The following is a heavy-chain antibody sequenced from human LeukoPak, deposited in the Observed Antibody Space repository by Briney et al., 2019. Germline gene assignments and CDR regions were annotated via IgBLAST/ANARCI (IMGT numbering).Heavy chain of an antibody. CDR1: GFTFSTYG. D-gene: IGHD1-20*01. V-gene: IGHV3-23*01. J-gene: IGHJ4*02. CDR3: AKETSITGAGDF. CDR2: IGGSGVST. Sequence: GGTLRLSCAAAGFTFSTYGMTWVRQAPGKGLEWVSAIGGSGVSTYYADSVKGRFTISRDNSRNTLYLQMNSLRSEDTAVYYCAKETSITGAGDFWGQGALVTVSS.